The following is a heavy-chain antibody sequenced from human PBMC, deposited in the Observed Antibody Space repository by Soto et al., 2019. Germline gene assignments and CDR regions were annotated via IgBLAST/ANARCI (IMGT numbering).Heavy chain of an antibody. Sequence: ESGGGLVQPGGSLRLSCAASGFTFSSYAMSWVRQAPGKGLEWVSAISGSGGSTYYADSVKGRFTISRDNSKNTLYLQMNSLRAEDTAVYYCAKDKGYSSSWGGGYDYWGQGTLVTVSS. V-gene: IGHV3-23*01. J-gene: IGHJ4*02. CDR2: ISGSGGST. CDR1: GFTFSSYA. D-gene: IGHD6-13*01. CDR3: AKDKGYSSSWGGGYDY.